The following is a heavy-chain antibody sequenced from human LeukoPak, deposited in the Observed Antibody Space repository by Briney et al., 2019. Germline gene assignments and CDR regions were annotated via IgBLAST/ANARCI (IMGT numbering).Heavy chain of an antibody. CDR3: ARGLRAYYFDGSGHFDY. D-gene: IGHD3-22*01. CDR1: GGSISSYY. J-gene: IGHJ4*02. V-gene: IGHV4-59*01. Sequence: PSETLSLTCTVSGGSISSYYWSWIRQPPGKGLEWIGYIYYSGGTNYNPSLKSRVTISVDASKNQFSLKLSSVTAAGTAAYYCARGLRAYYFDGSGHFDYWGQGTLITVSS. CDR2: IYYSGGT.